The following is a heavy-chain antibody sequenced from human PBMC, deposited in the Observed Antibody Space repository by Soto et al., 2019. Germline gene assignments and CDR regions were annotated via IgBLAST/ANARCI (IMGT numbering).Heavy chain of an antibody. CDR1: GGSISSGGYY. V-gene: IGHV4-31*03. J-gene: IGHJ6*02. Sequence: SETLSLTCTVSGGSISSGGYYWSWIRQHPGKGLEWIGYIYYIGSIYYNPSLKSRVTISVDTSKNQFSLKLSSVTAADTAVYYCARDLRLRGFYGMDVWGQGTTVTVS. D-gene: IGHD2-21*01. CDR2: IYYIGSI. CDR3: ARDLRLRGFYGMDV.